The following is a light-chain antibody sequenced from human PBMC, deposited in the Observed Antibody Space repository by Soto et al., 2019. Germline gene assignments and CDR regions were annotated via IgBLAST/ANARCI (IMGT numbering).Light chain of an antibody. CDR2: DPS. J-gene: IGKJ1*01. V-gene: IGKV3-11*01. CDR3: QQRSNWPQWT. CDR1: QSLSTY. Sequence: EILLTQSPATLSLSPGERATLSCRASQSLSTYLAWYQQKPGQPPRLLIYDPSKRATGIPARFGGSGSETDFTLTIAGLEPEDSAVYCCQQRSNWPQWTFGQGTKVEVK.